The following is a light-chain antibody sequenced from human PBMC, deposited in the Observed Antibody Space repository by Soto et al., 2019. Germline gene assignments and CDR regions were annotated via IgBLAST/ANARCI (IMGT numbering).Light chain of an antibody. CDR1: SSDIGGDNY. J-gene: IGLJ1*01. V-gene: IGLV2-14*03. CDR3: CSYTSISSYV. Sequence: QSALTQPASVSGSPGQSITISCTGTSSDIGGDNYVSWYQQHPGKAPKVMIYDVSNRPSGVPNRFSGSTSSNTASLTIAGLQAEDEADYYYCSYTSISSYVFGTGTKLTVL. CDR2: DVS.